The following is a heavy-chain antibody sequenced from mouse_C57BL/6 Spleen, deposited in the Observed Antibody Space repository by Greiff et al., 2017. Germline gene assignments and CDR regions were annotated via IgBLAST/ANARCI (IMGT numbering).Heavy chain of an antibody. Sequence: EVKLVESEGGLVQPGSSMKLSCTASGFTFSDYYMAWVRQVPEKGLEWVANINYDGSSTYYLDSLKSRFIISRDNAKNILYLQMSSLKSEDTATYYCAREGTTYYFDYWGQGTTLTVSS. J-gene: IGHJ2*01. CDR1: GFTFSDYY. CDR2: INYDGSST. D-gene: IGHD1-1*01. CDR3: AREGTTYYFDY. V-gene: IGHV5-16*01.